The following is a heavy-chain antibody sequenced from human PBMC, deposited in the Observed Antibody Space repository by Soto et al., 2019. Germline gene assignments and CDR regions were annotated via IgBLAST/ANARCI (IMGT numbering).Heavy chain of an antibody. CDR3: AREVTTYYYYYMDV. CDR2: ITSSSTNI. D-gene: IGHD4-4*01. Sequence: EVQLVESGGGLGQPGGSLRLSCAASGFTFSSYSMNWVRQAPGKGLEWVSYITSSSTNIYYADSVKGRFTISRDNAKNSLYLQMNSLRAEDTAVYYCAREVTTYYYYYMDVWGKGTTVTVSS. J-gene: IGHJ6*03. V-gene: IGHV3-48*01. CDR1: GFTFSSYS.